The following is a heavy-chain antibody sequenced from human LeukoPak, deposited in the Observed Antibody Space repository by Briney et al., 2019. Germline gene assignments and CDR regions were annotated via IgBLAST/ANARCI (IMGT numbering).Heavy chain of an antibody. D-gene: IGHD1-14*01. Sequence: GGSLRLSCTASGFTVSSSYLSWVRQAPGRGLEWVSLIYSGGTTYYADSVNGRFTISRDNAKNSLYLQMNSLRADDTAVYYCVRENHGSFDYWGQGSLVTVSS. V-gene: IGHV3-66*01. CDR2: IYSGGTT. CDR3: VRENHGSFDY. CDR1: GFTVSSSY. J-gene: IGHJ4*02.